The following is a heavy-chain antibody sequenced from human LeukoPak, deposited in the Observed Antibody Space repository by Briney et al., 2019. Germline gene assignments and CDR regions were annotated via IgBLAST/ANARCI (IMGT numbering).Heavy chain of an antibody. CDR2: IYYSGRT. D-gene: IGHD2-2*01. CDR1: GGSFSSYS. J-gene: IGHJ4*02. V-gene: IGHV4-59*08. CDR3: SRYCSSTSCPFDY. Sequence: SETLSLTCTVSGGSFSSYSMSWIRQPPGKGLEWIRYIYYSGRTKYNPSLKSRITISVDTSKNQDSLKLRSLTAADTAVYYCSRYCSSTSCPFDYWGQGTLATVSS.